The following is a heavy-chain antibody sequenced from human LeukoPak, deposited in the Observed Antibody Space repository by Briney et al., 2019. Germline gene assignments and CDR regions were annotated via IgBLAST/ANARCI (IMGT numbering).Heavy chain of an antibody. D-gene: IGHD2-15*01. CDR3: ARSGGSHYYYGMDV. Sequence: AASVKLSCKASGYTFTGYYMHWVRQAPGQGLEWMGWINPNSGGTNYAQKFQGWVTMTRDTSISTAYMELSRLRSDDTAVYYCARSGGSHYYYGMDVWGQGTTVTVSS. CDR1: GYTFTGYY. CDR2: INPNSGGT. J-gene: IGHJ6*02. V-gene: IGHV1-2*04.